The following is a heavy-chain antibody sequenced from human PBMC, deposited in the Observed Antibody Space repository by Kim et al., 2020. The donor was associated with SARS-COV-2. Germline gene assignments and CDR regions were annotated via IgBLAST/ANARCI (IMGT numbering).Heavy chain of an antibody. Sequence: GGSLRLSCAASGFTFTTSGMHWVRQAPGKGLEWVAVISSDGNTQYYADSVKGRFTISRDNSKSTLYLQMNSLRAEDTAVYYCAKRKDWFLDYWGQGTLLTVSS. D-gene: IGHD3-9*01. V-gene: IGHV3-30*18. J-gene: IGHJ4*02. CDR2: ISSDGNTQ. CDR1: GFTFTTSG. CDR3: AKRKDWFLDY.